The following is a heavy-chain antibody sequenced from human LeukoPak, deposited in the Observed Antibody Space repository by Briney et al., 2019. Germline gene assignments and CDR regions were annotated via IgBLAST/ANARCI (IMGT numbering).Heavy chain of an antibody. CDR2: IYHSGST. V-gene: IGHV4-38-2*02. CDR3: ARSLRYCSGGNCYYTMDV. Sequence: SETLSLTCTVSGYSISSGYYWGWIRQPPGKGLEWIGSIYHSGSTYYNPSLESRVTASVDTSKNQFSLKVSSVTAADTAVYYCARSLRYCSGGNCYYTMDVWGQGTTVTVSS. D-gene: IGHD2-15*01. J-gene: IGHJ6*02. CDR1: GYSISSGYY.